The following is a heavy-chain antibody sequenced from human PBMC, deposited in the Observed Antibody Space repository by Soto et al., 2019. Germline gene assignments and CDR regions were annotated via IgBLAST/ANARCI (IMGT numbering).Heavy chain of an antibody. CDR1: GYTFASYY. CDR3: ARDVSAAHSAFDI. V-gene: IGHV1-46*01. Sequence: ASVKVSCKASGYTFASYYMHWVRQAPGQGLEWMGIINPSGGSTSYAQKFQGRVTMTRDTSTSTVYMELSSLRSEDTAVYYCARDVSAAHSAFDIWGQGTMVTVSS. CDR2: INPSGGST. J-gene: IGHJ3*02. D-gene: IGHD6-6*01.